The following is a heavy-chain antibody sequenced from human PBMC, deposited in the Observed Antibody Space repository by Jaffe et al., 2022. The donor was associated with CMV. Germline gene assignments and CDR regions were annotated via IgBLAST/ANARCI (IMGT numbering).Heavy chain of an antibody. CDR3: AKGRRRSSSTWYVDVDH. V-gene: IGHV3-9*01. D-gene: IGHD6-13*01. CDR2: INWNSGSS. J-gene: IGHJ4*02. CDR1: GFTFDDYA. Sequence: EVVLVESGGGLVQPGRSLRLTCAASGFTFDDYAMHWIRQVPGKGLEWVSGINWNSGSSGYADSVKGRFTISRDNTKNSLFLQMNSLRPEDTAFYFCAKGRRRSSSTWYVDVDHWGQGALVIVSS.